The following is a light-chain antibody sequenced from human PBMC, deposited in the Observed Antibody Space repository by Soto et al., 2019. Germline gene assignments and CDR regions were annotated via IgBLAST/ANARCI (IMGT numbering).Light chain of an antibody. Sequence: EIPLTQSPSTLSSSVGDRATLSCRASQRITTYLVWYQQNPGKAPKLLIYDAAKLETGVPARFSGSGSGTEFTLTISSLQPEDFATYYCQQYSSYPWTFGQGTKVEIK. CDR3: QQYSSYPWT. CDR1: QRITTY. V-gene: IGKV1-5*01. CDR2: DAA. J-gene: IGKJ1*01.